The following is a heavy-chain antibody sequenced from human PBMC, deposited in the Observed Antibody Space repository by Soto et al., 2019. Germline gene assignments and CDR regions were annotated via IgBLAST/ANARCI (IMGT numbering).Heavy chain of an antibody. CDR1: GGTFSSYA. Sequence: PSVKVSCKASGGTFSSYAISWVRQAPGQGLEWMGGIIPIFGTANYAQKFQGRVTITADESTSTAYMELSSLRSEDTAVYYCARGLYYYDSSGYYPFDYWGQGTLVTVSS. D-gene: IGHD3-22*01. CDR2: IIPIFGTA. J-gene: IGHJ4*02. V-gene: IGHV1-69*13. CDR3: ARGLYYYDSSGYYPFDY.